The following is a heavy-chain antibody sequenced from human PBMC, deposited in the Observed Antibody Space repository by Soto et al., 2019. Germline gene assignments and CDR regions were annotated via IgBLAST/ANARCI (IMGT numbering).Heavy chain of an antibody. CDR2: ISTDASST. CDR3: ARLPNKSPQN. Sequence: EVQLVESGGGLVQPGGSLRLSCAASGFTFSSYWMHWVRQAPGKGLVWVSSISTDASSTSYADPVKGRFTISRDNAKNTLYLQMNSVRAEETAVYYGARLPNKSPQNLGQGTLFIVSP. J-gene: IGHJ1*01. CDR1: GFTFSSYW. V-gene: IGHV3-74*01.